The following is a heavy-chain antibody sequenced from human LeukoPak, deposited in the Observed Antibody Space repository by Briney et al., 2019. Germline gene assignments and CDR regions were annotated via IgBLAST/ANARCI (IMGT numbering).Heavy chain of an antibody. Sequence: PGGSLRLSCAASGFTFSSYAMSWVRQAPGKGLEWVSAISGSGGSTYYADSVKGRFTISRDNSTNTLYLQMNSLRAEDTAVYYCAAGYCSSTSCPGYYYGMDVWGQGTTVTVSS. CDR2: ISGSGGST. D-gene: IGHD2-2*01. CDR3: AAGYCSSTSCPGYYYGMDV. V-gene: IGHV3-23*01. J-gene: IGHJ6*02. CDR1: GFTFSSYA.